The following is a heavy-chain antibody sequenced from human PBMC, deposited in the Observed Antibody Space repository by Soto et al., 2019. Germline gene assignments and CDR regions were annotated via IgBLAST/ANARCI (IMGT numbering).Heavy chain of an antibody. D-gene: IGHD3-22*01. Sequence: GGSLRLSCSASGFTFRIYAMSWVLQAPGKGGEWVSAISGSGGSTYYADSVKGRFTISRDNNKTPPYLQMNSLRAEDTAVYYCAKVNPAIGYYDSSGYFDYWGQGTLVTVSS. CDR3: AKVNPAIGYYDSSGYFDY. V-gene: IGHV3-23*01. CDR1: GFTFRIYA. J-gene: IGHJ4*02. CDR2: ISGSGGST.